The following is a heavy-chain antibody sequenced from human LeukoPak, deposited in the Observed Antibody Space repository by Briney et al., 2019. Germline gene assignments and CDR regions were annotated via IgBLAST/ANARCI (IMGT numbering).Heavy chain of an antibody. CDR2: IIPIFGTA. D-gene: IGHD6-19*01. Sequence: SVKVSCKASGGTFSSYAISWVRQAPGQGLEWMGGIIPIFGTANYAQKFQGRVTITADKSTSTAYMELSSLRSEDTAVYYFGDVAGSFDYWGQGTLVTVSS. J-gene: IGHJ4*02. CDR1: GGTFSSYA. V-gene: IGHV1-69*06. CDR3: GDVAGSFDY.